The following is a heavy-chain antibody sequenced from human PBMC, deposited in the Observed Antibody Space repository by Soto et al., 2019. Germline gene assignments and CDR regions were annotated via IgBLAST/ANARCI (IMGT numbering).Heavy chain of an antibody. V-gene: IGHV4-39*01. CDR3: ARRITMIVVVINRPYNWFDP. J-gene: IGHJ5*02. CDR1: GGSISSSSYY. CDR2: IYYSGST. Sequence: QLQLQESGPGLVKPSETLSLTCTVSGGSISSSSYYWVWIRQPPGKGLEWIGSIYYSGSTYYNPSLKSRVTISVDTSKNQFSLKLSSVTAADTAVYYCARRITMIVVVINRPYNWFDPWGQGTLVTVSS. D-gene: IGHD3-22*01.